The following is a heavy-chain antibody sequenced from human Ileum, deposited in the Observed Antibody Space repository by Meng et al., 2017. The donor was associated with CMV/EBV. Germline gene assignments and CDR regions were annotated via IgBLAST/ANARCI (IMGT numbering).Heavy chain of an antibody. V-gene: IGHV1-46*01. CDR2: INPRDNSV. D-gene: IGHD5/OR15-5a*01. Sequence: VQLVQSVDGVKKPGASVKGSCKASGFTFSDYHIHWVRQAPGQGLEWMGVINPRDNSVHYAQKLQGRVIMTRDTSTSTVYMELSSLRSEDTAVYYCARDTSVYDLSWWIDPWGQGTLVTVSS. J-gene: IGHJ5*02. CDR1: GFTFSDYH. CDR3: ARDTSVYDLSWWIDP.